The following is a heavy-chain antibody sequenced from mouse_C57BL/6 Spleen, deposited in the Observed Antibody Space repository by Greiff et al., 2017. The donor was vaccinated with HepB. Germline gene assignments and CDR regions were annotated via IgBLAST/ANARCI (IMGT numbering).Heavy chain of an antibody. V-gene: IGHV1-20*01. Sequence: VQLKESGPELVKPGDSVKISCKASGYSFTGYFMNWVMQSHGKSLEWIGRINPYNGDTFYNQKFKGKATLTVDKSSSTAHMELRSLTSEDSAVYYCARGTTVGGAMDYWGQGTSVTVSS. CDR1: GYSFTGYF. J-gene: IGHJ4*01. CDR2: INPYNGDT. CDR3: ARGTTVGGAMDY. D-gene: IGHD1-1*01.